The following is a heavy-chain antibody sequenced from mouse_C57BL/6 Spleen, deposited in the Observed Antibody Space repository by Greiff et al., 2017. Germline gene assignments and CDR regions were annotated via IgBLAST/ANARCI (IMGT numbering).Heavy chain of an antibody. CDR2: IDPSDSYT. CDR3: ARDGVKRYFDV. V-gene: IGHV1-69*01. D-gene: IGHD2-1*01. CDR1: GYTFTSYW. Sequence: QVQLQQSGAELVMPGASVKLSCKASGYTFTSYWMHWVKQRPGQGLEWIGEIDPSDSYTNYNQKFKGKSTLTVDKSSSTAYMQLSSLTSEDSAVYYCARDGVKRYFDVWGTGTTVTVSS. J-gene: IGHJ1*03.